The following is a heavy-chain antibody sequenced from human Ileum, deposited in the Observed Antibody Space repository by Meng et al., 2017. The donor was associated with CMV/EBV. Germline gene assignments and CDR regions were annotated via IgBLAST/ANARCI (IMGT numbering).Heavy chain of an antibody. D-gene: IGHD1-26*01. J-gene: IGHJ4*02. Sequence: GGSLRLSCAASGFTFDDYTMHWVRQGPGKGLVWVSIISCDGGSTHYADSVKGRFTIARDNSKYSLYLQTNRLRNEDSDLYDCVKDIGKNGAGHFDYWGQGTLVTVSS. CDR3: VKDIGKNGAGHFDY. V-gene: IGHV3-43*01. CDR1: GFTFDDYT. CDR2: ISCDGGST.